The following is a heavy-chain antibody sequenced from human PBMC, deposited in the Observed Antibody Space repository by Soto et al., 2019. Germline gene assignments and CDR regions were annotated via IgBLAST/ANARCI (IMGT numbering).Heavy chain of an antibody. V-gene: IGHV3-23*01. CDR1: GFSFASFA. J-gene: IGHJ4*02. Sequence: LRLSCTTSGFSFASFAMTWVRQAPWKGLEWVATISGSDGKTYYADSVKGRFSISRDTSRNTLYLQMTSLRADDTAIYYCAKWSYLDYWGQGTRVTVSS. CDR2: ISGSDGKT. D-gene: IGHD3-3*01. CDR3: AKWSYLDY.